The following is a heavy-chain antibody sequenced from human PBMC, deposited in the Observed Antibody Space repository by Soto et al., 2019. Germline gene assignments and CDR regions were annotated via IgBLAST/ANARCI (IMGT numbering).Heavy chain of an antibody. D-gene: IGHD3-22*01. CDR1: GFTLTNEN. J-gene: IGHJ4*02. CDR3: ARDPPLSMIVVVGVDDF. Sequence: EVRLVESGGGLVQPGGSLRLSCAASGFTLTNENMNWVRQAPGKGLEWVSSISSRSTFINYADSVKGRFTISRDNDKGLVYLQMNSLRAEDTAVYYCARDPPLSMIVVVGVDDFWGQGTLVTVSS. V-gene: IGHV3-21*06. CDR2: ISSRSTFI.